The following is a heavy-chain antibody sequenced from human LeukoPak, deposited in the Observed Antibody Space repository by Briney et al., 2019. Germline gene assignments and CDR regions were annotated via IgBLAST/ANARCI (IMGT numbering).Heavy chain of an antibody. CDR1: GYTFTSYG. Sequence: ASVKVSCKASGYTFTSYGISWVRQAPGQGLEWMGWISAYNGNTNYAQKLQGRVTMTTDTSTSTAYMELRSLRSDDTAVYYCARVHYGYYDSSGSPYFQHWGKGTLVTVSS. J-gene: IGHJ1*01. D-gene: IGHD3-22*01. V-gene: IGHV1-18*01. CDR2: ISAYNGNT. CDR3: ARVHYGYYDSSGSPYFQH.